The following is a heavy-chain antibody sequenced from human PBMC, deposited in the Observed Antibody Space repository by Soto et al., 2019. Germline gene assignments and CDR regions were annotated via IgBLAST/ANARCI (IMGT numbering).Heavy chain of an antibody. Sequence: GASVKVSCKASGGTFSSYAISWVRQAPGQGLEWMGGIIPIFGTANYAQKFQGRVTITADESTSTAYMELSSLRSEDTAVYYCGKYSSGWYYYYGMDVWGQGTPVTVSS. J-gene: IGHJ6*02. D-gene: IGHD6-19*01. CDR1: GGTFSSYA. CDR3: GKYSSGWYYYYGMDV. V-gene: IGHV1-69*13. CDR2: IIPIFGTA.